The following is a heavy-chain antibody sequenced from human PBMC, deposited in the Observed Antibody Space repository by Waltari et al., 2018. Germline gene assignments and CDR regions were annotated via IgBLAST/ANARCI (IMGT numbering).Heavy chain of an antibody. CDR2: ISYDGSNK. Sequence: QVQLVESGGGVVQPGRSLRLSCAASGFTFSSYGMHWVRQAPGKGLGWVAVISYDGSNKYYADSVKGRFTISRDNSKNTLYLQMNSLRAEDTAVYYCAKLRGYSGYDGDYWGQGTLVTVSS. D-gene: IGHD5-12*01. J-gene: IGHJ4*02. CDR3: AKLRGYSGYDGDY. V-gene: IGHV3-30*18. CDR1: GFTFSSYG.